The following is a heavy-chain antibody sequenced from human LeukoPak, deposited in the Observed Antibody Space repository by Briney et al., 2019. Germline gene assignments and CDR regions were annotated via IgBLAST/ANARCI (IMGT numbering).Heavy chain of an antibody. D-gene: IGHD1-14*01. Sequence: GGSLRLSCAASGFTFTSYSMNWVRQAPGRGLEWVSSIRFTGSYIYYADSVKGRFTISRDDAKNLLSLQMISLRVEDTAVYYCARDLNREDFDYWGQGTLVAVSS. CDR3: ARDLNREDFDY. CDR1: GFTFTSYS. CDR2: IRFTGSYI. V-gene: IGHV3-21*01. J-gene: IGHJ4*02.